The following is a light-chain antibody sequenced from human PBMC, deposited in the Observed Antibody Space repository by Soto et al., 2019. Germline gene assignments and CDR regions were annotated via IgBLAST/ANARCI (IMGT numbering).Light chain of an antibody. Sequence: EIVLTQSPGTLSLSPGERATLSCRASQSVSSSYLAWYQQKPGQAPRLLIYGASSRATGIPDRFSGSGSGTYFTLTISRLEPEAFAVYYCQQYGSSQGYTFGQGTKLEIK. CDR1: QSVSSSY. J-gene: IGKJ2*01. CDR3: QQYGSSQGYT. V-gene: IGKV3-20*01. CDR2: GAS.